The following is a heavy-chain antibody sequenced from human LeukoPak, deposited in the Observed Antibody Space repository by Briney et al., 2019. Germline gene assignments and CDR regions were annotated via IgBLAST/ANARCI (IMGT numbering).Heavy chain of an antibody. D-gene: IGHD3-3*01. Sequence: GGSLRLSCVASGFTFGKYWMSWVRQAPGKGLEWVANIKLDGSEKNYVDSVKGRFTISRDNTKNSLYLEMNSLRVEDTAVFYCARDQYDTWSRRGNFDSWGQGTLVIVSS. CDR2: IKLDGSEK. CDR1: GFTFGKYW. J-gene: IGHJ4*02. V-gene: IGHV3-7*03. CDR3: ARDQYDTWSRRGNFDS.